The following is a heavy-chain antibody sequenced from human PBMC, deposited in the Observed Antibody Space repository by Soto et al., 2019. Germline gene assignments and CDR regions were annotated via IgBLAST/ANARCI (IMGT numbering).Heavy chain of an antibody. D-gene: IGHD2-2*01. J-gene: IGHJ5*02. CDR3: ARLPLVVVPAADNWFYP. Sequence: QVQLVQSGAEVKKPGSSVKVSCKASGGTFSSYAISWVRQAPGQGLEWMGGIIPIFGTANYAQKFQGRVTITADESTSTAYMELSSLRAEDTAVYYCARLPLVVVPAADNWFYPWGQGTLVTVSS. V-gene: IGHV1-69*01. CDR1: GGTFSSYA. CDR2: IIPIFGTA.